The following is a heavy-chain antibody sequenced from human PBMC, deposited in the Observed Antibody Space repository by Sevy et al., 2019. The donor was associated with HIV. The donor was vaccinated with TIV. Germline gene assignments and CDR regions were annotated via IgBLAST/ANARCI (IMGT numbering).Heavy chain of an antibody. V-gene: IGHV3-23*01. Sequence: GGSLRLSCAASGVTFNNYAMSWVRQAPGKGLEWVAVISGSGGSTNYADAAKGRFTISRDNSKNTLYLQMNSLRAEDMAVYYCAKRVGATGGVFDYWGQGTLVTVSS. CDR3: AKRVGATGGVFDY. D-gene: IGHD1-26*01. J-gene: IGHJ4*02. CDR1: GVTFNNYA. CDR2: ISGSGGST.